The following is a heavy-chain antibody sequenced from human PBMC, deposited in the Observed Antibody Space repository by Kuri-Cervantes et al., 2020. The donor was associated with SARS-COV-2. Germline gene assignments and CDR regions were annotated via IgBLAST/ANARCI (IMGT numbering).Heavy chain of an antibody. V-gene: IGHV3-74*01. J-gene: IGHJ6*03. Sequence: GESLKISCAASGFTFSSYWMHWVRQAPGKGLVWVSRINSDGSSTSYADSVKGRFTISRDNAKNTLYLQMNSLRAEDTAVYYCAREDFYYLDVWGKGTTVTVSS. CDR1: GFTFSSYW. CDR3: AREDFYYLDV. CDR2: INSDGSST.